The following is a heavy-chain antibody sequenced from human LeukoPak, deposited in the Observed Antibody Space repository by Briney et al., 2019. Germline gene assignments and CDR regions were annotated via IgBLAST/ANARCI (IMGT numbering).Heavy chain of an antibody. CDR2: ISGSGGSA. D-gene: IGHD3-10*01. CDR3: AKDSYVSGRPLHTFDV. J-gene: IGHJ3*01. CDR1: GFTFSSYA. Sequence: GGSLRLSCAASGFTFSSYAMSWVRQAPGMGLEWVSGISGSGGSAYYADSVKGRFTISRDNSKNTLYLQMNSLRAEDTAVYYCAKDSYVSGRPLHTFDVWGQGTTVTVSS. V-gene: IGHV3-23*01.